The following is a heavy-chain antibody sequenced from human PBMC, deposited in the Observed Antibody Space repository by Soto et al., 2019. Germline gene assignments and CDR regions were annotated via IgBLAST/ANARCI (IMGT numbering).Heavy chain of an antibody. CDR2: ISGNGNDA. Sequence: GSLRLSCAASGFTFRDYAMNWVRQVPGKGLEWVSDISGNGNDARYADSVKGRFTISRDNSKNTLYLQMNTLRPEDTAVYYCARGADWFDSWGQGTLVTVSS. V-gene: IGHV3-23*01. CDR3: ARGADWFDS. CDR1: GFTFRDYA. J-gene: IGHJ5*01.